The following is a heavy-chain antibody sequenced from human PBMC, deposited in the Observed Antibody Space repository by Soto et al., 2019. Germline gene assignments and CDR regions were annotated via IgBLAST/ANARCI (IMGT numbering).Heavy chain of an antibody. V-gene: IGHV1-18*04. CDR3: ARVGDFWSGHNYFDY. CDR1: GYTFTSYV. Sequence: GASVKVSCKASGYTFTSYVISWVRQAPGEGLEWMGWISAYNGNTNYAQKLQGRVTMTTDTSTSTAYMELRSLRSDDTAVYYCARVGDFWSGHNYFDYWGQGTLVTVSS. D-gene: IGHD3-3*01. J-gene: IGHJ4*02. CDR2: ISAYNGNT.